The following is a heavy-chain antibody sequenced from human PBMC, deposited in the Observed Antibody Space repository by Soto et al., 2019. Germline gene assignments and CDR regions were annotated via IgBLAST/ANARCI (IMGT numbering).Heavy chain of an antibody. J-gene: IGHJ5*02. CDR1: GGSISSGGYY. CDR2: IYYSGST. Sequence: TSETLSLTCTVSGGSISSGGYYWSWIRQHPGKGLEWIGYIYYSGSTYYNPSLKSRVTISVDTSKNQFSLKLSSVTAADTAVYYCARVQLRQNWFAPWGQGTLVTVSS. CDR3: ARVQLRQNWFAP. V-gene: IGHV4-31*03.